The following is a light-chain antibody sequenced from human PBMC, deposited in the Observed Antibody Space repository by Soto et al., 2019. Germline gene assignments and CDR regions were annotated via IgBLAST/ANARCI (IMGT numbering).Light chain of an antibody. J-gene: IGKJ1*01. V-gene: IGKV3-20*01. Sequence: EIVLTHSPCTLSLSPGERATLSCRASQSVSSSYLAWYQQKPGQAPRLLVYGASTRATGIPARFSGSGAGTDFTLTITSLQSEDFGVYFCQQYKDLPTTFGQGTKVDIK. CDR3: QQYKDLPTT. CDR1: QSVSSSY. CDR2: GAS.